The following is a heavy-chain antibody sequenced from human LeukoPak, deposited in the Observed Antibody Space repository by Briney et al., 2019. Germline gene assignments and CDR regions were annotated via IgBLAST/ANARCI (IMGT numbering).Heavy chain of an antibody. J-gene: IGHJ5*02. CDR1: GFTFSSYS. Sequence: SGGSLRLSCAASGFTFSSYSMNWVCQAPGKGLEWVSAISGSGGSTYYADSVKGRFTISRDNSKNTLYLQMNSLRAEDTAVYYCAKVGRGQWLVRAQNWFDPWGQGTLVTVSS. D-gene: IGHD6-19*01. CDR3: AKVGRGQWLVRAQNWFDP. V-gene: IGHV3-23*01. CDR2: ISGSGGST.